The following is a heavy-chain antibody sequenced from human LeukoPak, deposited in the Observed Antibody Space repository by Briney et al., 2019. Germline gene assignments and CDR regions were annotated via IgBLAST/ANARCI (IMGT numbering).Heavy chain of an antibody. J-gene: IGHJ3*02. CDR3: ARSRSGSYPDGDI. CDR1: GGSFSGYY. CDR2: INHSGST. V-gene: IGHV4-34*01. Sequence: SETLSLTCALYGGSFSGYYWSWIRQPPGKGLEWIGEINHSGSTSYNPSLKSRVTISVDTSKNQISLKLSSVIAADTAVYYCARSRSGSYPDGDIWGQGTMVTVSS. D-gene: IGHD1-14*01.